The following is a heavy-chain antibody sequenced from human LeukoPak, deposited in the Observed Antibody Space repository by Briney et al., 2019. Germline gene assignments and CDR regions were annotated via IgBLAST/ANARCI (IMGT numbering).Heavy chain of an antibody. Sequence: PGGSLRLSCAASGFTFSSYSMNWVRQAPGKGLEWVSYISSSSSTIYYADSVKGRFTISRDNAKNSLYLQMNSLRDEDTAVYSCARELRPTYYYYDMDVWGQGTTVTVSS. CDR2: ISSSSSTI. CDR3: ARELRPTYYYYDMDV. V-gene: IGHV3-48*02. CDR1: GFTFSSYS. J-gene: IGHJ6*02. D-gene: IGHD4-17*01.